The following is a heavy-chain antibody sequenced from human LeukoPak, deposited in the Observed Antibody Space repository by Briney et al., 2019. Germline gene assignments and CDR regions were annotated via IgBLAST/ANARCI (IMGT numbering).Heavy chain of an antibody. J-gene: IGHJ6*03. CDR2: INPNSGGT. CDR1: GYTFTGYY. Sequence: ASVKVSCKASGYTFTGYYMHWVRQAPEQGLEWMGWINPNSGGTNYAQKFQGRVTMTRDTSISTAYMELSRLRSDDTAVYYCARAYYYATYYYYYYMDVWGKGTTVTVSS. V-gene: IGHV1-2*02. CDR3: ARAYYYATYYYYYYMDV. D-gene: IGHD3-10*01.